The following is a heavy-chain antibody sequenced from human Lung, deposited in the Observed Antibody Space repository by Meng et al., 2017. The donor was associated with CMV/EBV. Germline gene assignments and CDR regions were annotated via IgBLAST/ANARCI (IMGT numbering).Heavy chain of an antibody. J-gene: IGHJ4*02. CDR1: EFTFSSFW. D-gene: IGHD1-7*01. CDR3: ARAGTTATSWYAA. CDR2: IKSDGSTT. Sequence: AYEFTFSSFWIHWVRQAPGKGLMWVSHIKSDGSTTEYADSVKGRFTISRDNAKKTVYLQMTSLRAEDTAVYYCARAGTTATSWYAAWGQGTLVTVSS. V-gene: IGHV3-74*03.